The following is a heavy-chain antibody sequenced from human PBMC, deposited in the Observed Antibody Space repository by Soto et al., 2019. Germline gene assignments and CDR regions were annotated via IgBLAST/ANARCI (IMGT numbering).Heavy chain of an antibody. D-gene: IGHD3-10*01. CDR3: ASRVSLLWFGELLN. Sequence: PSGTLSLTCAVYGGSFSGYYWSWIRQPPGKGLEWSWGINHSGGTNYTPSLKSRVTLSVDTSKNQFSLKLSSVTAADTAVYYCASRVSLLWFGELLNWGQGTLVTVS. J-gene: IGHJ4*02. CDR1: GGSFSGYY. V-gene: IGHV4-34*01. CDR2: INHSGGT.